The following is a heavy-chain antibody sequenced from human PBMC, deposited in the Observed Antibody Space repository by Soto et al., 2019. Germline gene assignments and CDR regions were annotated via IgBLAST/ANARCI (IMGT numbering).Heavy chain of an antibody. J-gene: IGHJ5*02. CDR2: ISHDGKT. CDR3: ARDREYSRGYFDP. Sequence: QVQLQESGPGLVKPSGTLSLTCAVSGGSIASGVWWSWVRQSPGKGLEWIVEISHDGKTNYNPSLKSRLIMSVDNSKNQLSLHVTSVTAADTAVYYCARDREYSRGYFDPWGQGTPVTVSS. V-gene: IGHV4-4*02. D-gene: IGHD5-12*01. CDR1: GGSIASGVW.